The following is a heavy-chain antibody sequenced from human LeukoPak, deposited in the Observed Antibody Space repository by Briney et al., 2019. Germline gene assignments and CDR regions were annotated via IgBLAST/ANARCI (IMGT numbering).Heavy chain of an antibody. J-gene: IGHJ4*02. D-gene: IGHD3-22*01. CDR3: AKVGGYYYPFHFDY. V-gene: IGHV3-23*01. CDR1: GFTLSSDY. Sequence: PGGSLRLSCAASGFTLSSDYMSWVRQAPGKGLEWVSAISGSGGSTYYADSVKGRFTISRDNSKNTLYLQMNSLRAEDTAVYYCAKVGGYYYPFHFDYWGQGTLVTVSS. CDR2: ISGSGGST.